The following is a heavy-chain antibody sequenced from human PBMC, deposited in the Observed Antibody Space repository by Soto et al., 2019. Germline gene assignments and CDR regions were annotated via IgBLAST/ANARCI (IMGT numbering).Heavy chain of an antibody. CDR1: GYTFTKYG. CDR2: ISGSSGNA. D-gene: IGHD3-16*01. CDR3: AREMAGLGGEYDY. V-gene: IGHV1-18*01. J-gene: IGHJ4*02. Sequence: QVQLVQSGAEVKNPGASVKVSCKTSGYTFTKYGVGWVRQAPGQGLEWMGWISGSSGNATYAEKVQGRSTLPTDTSTSTAYIELRSLSFGDTAMYYCAREMAGLGGEYDYWGQGTLVTVSS.